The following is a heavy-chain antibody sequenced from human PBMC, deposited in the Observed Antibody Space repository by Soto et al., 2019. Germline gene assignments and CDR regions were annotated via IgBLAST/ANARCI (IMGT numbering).Heavy chain of an antibody. CDR1: GFTFTSSA. D-gene: IGHD3-10*01. CDR2: ISADNGNT. V-gene: IGHV1-18*01. J-gene: IGHJ4*02. Sequence: ASVKVSCKASGFTFTSSAVQWVRQARGQGLEWMGWISADNGNTNYAQKLQERVTMTRDTSTSTAYMELRSLRSDDTAVYYCARDLKPDYYGSGSSLWGQGTLVTVSS. CDR3: ARDLKPDYYGSGSSL.